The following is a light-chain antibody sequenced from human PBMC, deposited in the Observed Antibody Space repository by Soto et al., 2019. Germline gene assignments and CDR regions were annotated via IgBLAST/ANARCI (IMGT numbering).Light chain of an antibody. Sequence: IVMPQSPSTLSVSPGERATLSCRASQSVSSNLAWYQQKPGQAPRLLIYGASTRATGIPARFSGSGSGTEFTLTISSLQSEDFAVYYCQQYNNWPRSFGPGTKVDIK. V-gene: IGKV3-15*01. J-gene: IGKJ3*01. CDR1: QSVSSN. CDR3: QQYNNWPRS. CDR2: GAS.